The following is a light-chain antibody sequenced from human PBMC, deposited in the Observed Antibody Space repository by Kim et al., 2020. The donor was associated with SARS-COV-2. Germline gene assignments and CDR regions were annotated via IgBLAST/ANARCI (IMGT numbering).Light chain of an antibody. CDR1: SSDVGGYNY. J-gene: IGLJ2*01. CDR2: EVN. CDR3: SSYAASESLL. V-gene: IGLV2-8*01. Sequence: QSVLTQPPSASGSPGQSVTISCTGTSSDVGGYNYVSWYQQHPGKAPKLLIYEVNKWPSGVPDRFSGSKSGNTASLTVSGLRPEDEADYYCSSYAASESLLFGGGTQLTVL.